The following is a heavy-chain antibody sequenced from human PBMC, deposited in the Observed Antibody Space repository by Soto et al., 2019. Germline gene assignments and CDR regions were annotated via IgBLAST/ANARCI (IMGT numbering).Heavy chain of an antibody. CDR1: GGSISNHY. Sequence: QGQLQESGPGLAKPSETLSLTCTVSGGSISNHYWSWIRQPPGKGLECIGYIYYNGNTNYNPSLKSRVTMSVDTSKNQFSLKLSSVTAADTAVYYCARSNWYSEYWGQGTLVTVSS. CDR3: ARSNWYSEY. V-gene: IGHV4-59*11. J-gene: IGHJ4*02. D-gene: IGHD7-27*01. CDR2: IYYNGNT.